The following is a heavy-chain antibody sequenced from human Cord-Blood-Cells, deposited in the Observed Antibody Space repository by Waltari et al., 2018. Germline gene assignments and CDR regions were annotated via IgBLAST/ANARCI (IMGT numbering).Heavy chain of an antibody. CDR2: IYHSGRT. CDR3: ARGPGYCSSTSCYWYFDL. V-gene: IGHV4-30-2*01. CDR1: GGSISSGGYS. J-gene: IGHJ2*01. D-gene: IGHD2-2*01. Sequence: QLQLQESGSGLVKPSQTLSLTCAVSGGSISSGGYSWSWIRQPPGKGLEWIGYIYHSGRTYDNPALKGGVTISVDRAKNQFSRKLSSVTAADTAVYYCARGPGYCSSTSCYWYFDLWGRGTLVTVSS.